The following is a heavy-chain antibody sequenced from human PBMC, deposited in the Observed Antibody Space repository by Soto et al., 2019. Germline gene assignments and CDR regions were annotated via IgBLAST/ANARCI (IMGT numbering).Heavy chain of an antibody. J-gene: IGHJ4*02. CDR1: GFTFSSYS. V-gene: IGHV3-48*01. Sequence: GGSLRLSCAASGFTFSSYSMNWVRQAPGKWLEWVSYISRSSSTIYYADSVKGRFTISRDNAKNSLYLQMNGLSAEDTAIYYCAKDSRATMVRGVIIPPGYWGQGTLVTVSS. CDR3: AKDSRATMVRGVIIPPGY. CDR2: ISRSSSTI. D-gene: IGHD3-10*01.